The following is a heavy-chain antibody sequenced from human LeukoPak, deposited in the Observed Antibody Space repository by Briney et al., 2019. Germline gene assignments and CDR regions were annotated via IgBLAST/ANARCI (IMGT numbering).Heavy chain of an antibody. CDR3: ATAVAHYYGSGSYYPYYFDY. J-gene: IGHJ4*02. Sequence: ASVKVSCKVSGYTLTELSMHWVRQAPGKGLGWMGGFDREDGETIYAQKFQGRVTMTEDTSTDTAYMELSSLRSEDTAVYYCATAVAHYYGSGSYYPYYFDYWGQGTLVTVSS. CDR1: GYTLTELS. CDR2: FDREDGET. V-gene: IGHV1-24*01. D-gene: IGHD3-10*01.